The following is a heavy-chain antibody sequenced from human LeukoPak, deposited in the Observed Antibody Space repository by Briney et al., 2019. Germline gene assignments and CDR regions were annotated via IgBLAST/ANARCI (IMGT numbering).Heavy chain of an antibody. CDR3: ARHHARDYYDSSGYYHY. CDR2: IYPGDSDT. Sequence: GESLKISCKGSGYSFTSYWIGWVRQMPGKGLEWMGIIYPGDSDTRYSPSFQGQVTISADKSISTAYLQWSSLKASDTAMYYCARHHARDYYDSSGYYHYWGQGTLVTVSS. V-gene: IGHV5-51*01. CDR1: GYSFTSYW. J-gene: IGHJ4*02. D-gene: IGHD3-22*01.